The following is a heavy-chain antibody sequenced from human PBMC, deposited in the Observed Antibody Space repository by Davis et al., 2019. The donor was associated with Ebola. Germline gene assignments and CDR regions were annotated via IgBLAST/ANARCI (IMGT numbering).Heavy chain of an antibody. Sequence: AASVKVSCKASGYTFTRHGLNWVRQAPGQGLEWMGWINTNTGNSTYTQAFTGRFVFSLDTSVSTAYLQISSLKAEDTAVYYCARSYSFSWYICDSWGQGTLVTVSS. CDR2: INTNTGNS. D-gene: IGHD1-1*01. CDR3: ARSYSFSWYICDS. J-gene: IGHJ4*02. V-gene: IGHV7-4-1*02. CDR1: GYTFTRHG.